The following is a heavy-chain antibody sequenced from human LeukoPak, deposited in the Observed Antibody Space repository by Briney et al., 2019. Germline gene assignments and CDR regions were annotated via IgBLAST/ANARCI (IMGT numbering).Heavy chain of an antibody. CDR1: GVTFSSDW. CDR3: GRGLLEWLRLDTYSFDY. V-gene: IGHV3-7*01. D-gene: IGHD3-16*01. J-gene: IGHJ4*02. CDR2: IKTDGSQK. Sequence: GGSLRLSCAASGVTFSSDWMTCVRQAPGKGLEWVANIKTDGSQKYYVDSVKGRFTISRDNPKNSLHLQMDSLRLDDRAIYYLGRGLLEWLRLDTYSFDYWGQGTLATVYS.